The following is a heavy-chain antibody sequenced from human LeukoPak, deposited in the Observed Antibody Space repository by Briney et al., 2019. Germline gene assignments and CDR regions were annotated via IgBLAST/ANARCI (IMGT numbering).Heavy chain of an antibody. D-gene: IGHD2-2*01. CDR1: GGSISSSSYY. V-gene: IGHV4-39*01. J-gene: IGHJ6*03. Sequence: PSETLSLTCTVSGGSISSSSYYWGWIRQPPGKGLEWIGSIYYSGSTYYNPSRKSRFTISVDTAKNKYALKLSAVTAADTAVYYCARRSRVVPAAISYYYYYYMDVWGKGTTVTVSS. CDR3: ARRSRVVPAAISYYYYYYMDV. CDR2: IYYSGST.